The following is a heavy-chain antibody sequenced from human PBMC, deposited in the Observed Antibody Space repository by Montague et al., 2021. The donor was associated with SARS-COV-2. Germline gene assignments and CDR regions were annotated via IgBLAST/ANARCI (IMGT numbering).Heavy chain of an antibody. CDR1: GASMSGSY. Sequence: SETLSLTCTVSGASMSGSYWGWVRQPPGKGPEWIGNIYSSGSTHYNPSLKSRVTISVDTSKSQFSLRLTSVTAADTAVYYCVREGSSSAYAMDYWGQGTLVTVSS. V-gene: IGHV4-59*01. J-gene: IGHJ4*02. D-gene: IGHD3-22*01. CDR3: VREGSSSAYAMDY. CDR2: IYSSGST.